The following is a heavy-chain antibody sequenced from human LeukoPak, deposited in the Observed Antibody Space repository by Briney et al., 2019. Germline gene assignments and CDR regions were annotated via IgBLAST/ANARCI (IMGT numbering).Heavy chain of an antibody. CDR2: ISSSSSYI. Sequence: GGSLRLSCAASGFTFSSYSMNWVRQAPGKGLEWVSSISSSSSYIYYADSVKGRFTISRDNAKNSLHLQMNSQRAADTAVYHCARVGEDYDNSGYYSRPRVYYYMDVWGKGTTVTISS. CDR1: GFTFSSYS. J-gene: IGHJ6*03. D-gene: IGHD3-22*01. V-gene: IGHV3-21*01. CDR3: ARVGEDYDNSGYYSRPRVYYYMDV.